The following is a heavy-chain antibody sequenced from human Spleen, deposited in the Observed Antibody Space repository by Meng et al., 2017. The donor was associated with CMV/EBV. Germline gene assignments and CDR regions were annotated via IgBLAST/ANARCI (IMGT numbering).Heavy chain of an antibody. CDR3: AKDQNASRLGSITGVGVVTPDAFDI. V-gene: IGHV3-30*02. CDR2: IRYDGTNK. Sequence: HGVRQATGKGLEWVAFIRYDGTNKYDADAVKGRFTISRDNSENTLDLQMNSLRPEDTAVYYCAKDQNASRLGSITGVGVVTPDAFDIWGQGTMVTVSS. J-gene: IGHJ3*02. D-gene: IGHD3-3*01.